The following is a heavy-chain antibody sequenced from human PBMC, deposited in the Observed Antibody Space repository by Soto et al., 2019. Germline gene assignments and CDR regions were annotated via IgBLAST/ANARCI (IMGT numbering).Heavy chain of an antibody. CDR2: INHSGTT. J-gene: IGHJ4*02. Sequence: QVQLQQWGAGLLKPSETLSLTCAVYGGSVSGYFWSWIRQPPGKGLEWIGEINHSGTTSYSPSLDCRVTTSVDTSRNQFSLRLSCVTAADTAIYYCARRYCSDSYCSYFDYWGRGTLVTVSS. V-gene: IGHV4-34*02. D-gene: IGHD2-15*01. CDR3: ARRYCSDSYCSYFDY. CDR1: GGSVSGYF.